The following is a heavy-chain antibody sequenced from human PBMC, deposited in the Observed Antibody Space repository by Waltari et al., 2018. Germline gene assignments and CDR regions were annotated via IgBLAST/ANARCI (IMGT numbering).Heavy chain of an antibody. Sequence: VQLVTAGAEGEEAGAPGEGPCQVSGFPLHELSIHRVRTAPGKGLEWMGGFDPEDGETIYAQKFQGRVTMTEDTSTDTAYMELSSLRSEDTAVYYCATGIIVGAPATAFDIWGQGTMVTVSS. CDR1: GFPLHELS. D-gene: IGHD1-26*01. V-gene: IGHV1-24*01. CDR3: ATGIIVGAPATAFDI. CDR2: FDPEDGET. J-gene: IGHJ3*02.